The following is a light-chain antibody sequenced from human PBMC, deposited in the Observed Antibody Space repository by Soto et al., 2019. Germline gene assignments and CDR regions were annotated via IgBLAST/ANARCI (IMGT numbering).Light chain of an antibody. Sequence: SQSVSSSYLAWYQNRPGQATRLLIFGASSRATGIPDRFSGTVSGTDVNLTISRLEHDDFAVFSCQQYGNSPLTCGGGTKVDNK. V-gene: IGKV3-20*01. CDR2: GAS. CDR3: QQYGNSPLT. CDR1: QSVSSSY. J-gene: IGKJ4*01.